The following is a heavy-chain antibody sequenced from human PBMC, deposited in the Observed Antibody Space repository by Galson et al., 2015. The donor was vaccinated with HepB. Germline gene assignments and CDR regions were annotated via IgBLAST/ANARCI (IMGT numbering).Heavy chain of an antibody. CDR2: ISSSSSYI. CDR3: AKGVGDAFDI. Sequence: SLRLSCAASGFTFSSYSMYWVRQAPGKGLEWVSSISSSSSYIYYADSVKGRFTISRDNAKNSLYLQMNSLRAEDTAVYYCAKGVGDAFDIWGQGTMVTVSS. J-gene: IGHJ3*02. V-gene: IGHV3-21*01. CDR1: GFTFSSYS.